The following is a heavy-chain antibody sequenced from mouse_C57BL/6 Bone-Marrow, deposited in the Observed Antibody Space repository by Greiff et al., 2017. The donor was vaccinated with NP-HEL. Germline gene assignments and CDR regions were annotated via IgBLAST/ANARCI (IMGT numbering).Heavy chain of an antibody. CDR1: GYTFTSYD. CDR2: IDPNSGGT. Sequence: QVHVKQSGPELVKPGASVKLSCKASGYTFTSYDINWVKQRPGRGLEWIGRIDPNSGGTKYNEKFKSKATLTVDKPSSTAYMQLSSLTSEDSAVYYCADGYAWFAYWGQGTLVTVSA. J-gene: IGHJ3*01. D-gene: IGHD2-2*01. CDR3: ADGYAWFAY. V-gene: IGHV1-72*01.